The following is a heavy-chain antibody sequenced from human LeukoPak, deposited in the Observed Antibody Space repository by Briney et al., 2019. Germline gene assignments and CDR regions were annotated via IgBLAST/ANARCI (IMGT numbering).Heavy chain of an antibody. Sequence: GGSLRLSCAASGFTVSNNYISWVRQAPGKGLEWVAVIYSGGSTKYADSVKARFTISRDNSKNTVYLQMNSLRADDTAVYYCAKAAFDNGGRGTLVTFSS. J-gene: IGHJ4*02. CDR2: IYSGGST. CDR1: GFTVSNNY. CDR3: AKAAFDN. D-gene: IGHD6-25*01. V-gene: IGHV3-53*01.